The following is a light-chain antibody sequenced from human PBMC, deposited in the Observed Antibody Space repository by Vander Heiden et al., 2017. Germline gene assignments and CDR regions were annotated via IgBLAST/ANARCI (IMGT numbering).Light chain of an antibody. J-gene: IGLJ2*01. V-gene: IGLV1-40*01. CDR1: SSNIGAGYD. CDR3: QSSDSSLGGLV. Sequence: QSVLPQPPSVSGAPRRRVTISCTGSSSNIGAGYDVHWYQRLPGTAPNLLMYGNNNRPSGVPDRFSGSRSGTSVSLAITGLQAEDEADYYCQSSDSSLGGLVFGGGTKLTVL. CDR2: GNN.